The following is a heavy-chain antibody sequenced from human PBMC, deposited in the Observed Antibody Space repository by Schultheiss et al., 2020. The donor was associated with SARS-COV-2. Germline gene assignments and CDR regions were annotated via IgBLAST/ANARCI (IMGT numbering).Heavy chain of an antibody. CDR2: IYHSGST. J-gene: IGHJ4*02. CDR1: GGSFSGYY. CDR3: ARARIVVVPAANPDY. Sequence: SETLSLTCAVYGGSFSGYYWGWIRQPPGKGLEWIGSIYHSGSTYYNPSLKSRVTISVDTSKNQFSLKLSSVTAADTAVYYCARARIVVVPAANPDYWGQGTLVTVSS. V-gene: IGHV4-34*01. D-gene: IGHD2-2*01.